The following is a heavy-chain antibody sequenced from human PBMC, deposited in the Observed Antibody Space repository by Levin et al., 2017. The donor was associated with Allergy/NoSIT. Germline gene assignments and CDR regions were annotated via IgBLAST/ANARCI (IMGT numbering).Heavy chain of an antibody. CDR1: GFTFSNYA. CDR2: ITGSGAST. J-gene: IGHJ6*02. Sequence: GGSLRLSCAASGFTFSNYAMSWVRQAPGKGLEWVSTITGSGASTYYIDSVKGRFTISRDNSKNTLYLQMNSLRADDTGIYFCAKGRSVIRDRGEWGTGYYDMAVWGQGTTVTVSS. V-gene: IGHV3-23*01. D-gene: IGHD3-16*01. CDR3: AKGRSVIRDRGEWGTGYYDMAV.